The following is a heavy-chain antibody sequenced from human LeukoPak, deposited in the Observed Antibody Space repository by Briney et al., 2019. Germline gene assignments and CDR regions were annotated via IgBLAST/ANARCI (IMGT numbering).Heavy chain of an antibody. Sequence: GGSLRLSCTVSGFTFSDYTMNWVRQAPGKGLEWVSSISSSSSYIDYADSVKGGFTISRDNDKNSLFLQMNSLRAEDTAIYYCLYGSGTVSWGQGTLVTVSS. D-gene: IGHD3-10*01. J-gene: IGHJ4*02. CDR1: GFTFSDYT. CDR3: LYGSGTVS. V-gene: IGHV3-21*06. CDR2: ISSSSSYI.